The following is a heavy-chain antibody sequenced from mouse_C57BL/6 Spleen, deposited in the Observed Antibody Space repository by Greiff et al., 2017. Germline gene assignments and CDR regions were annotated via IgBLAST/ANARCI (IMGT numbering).Heavy chain of an antibody. V-gene: IGHV1-69*01. D-gene: IGHD2-5*01. CDR3: ARHSNYEGFFDY. CDR1: GYTFTSYW. Sequence: QVQLQQPGAELVMPGASVKLSCKASGYTFTSYWMHWVKQRPGQGLEWIGEIDPSDSYTNYNQKFKGKSTLTVDKSSSTAYMQLSSLTSEDSAVYYCARHSNYEGFFDYWGQGTTLTVSS. J-gene: IGHJ2*01. CDR2: IDPSDSYT.